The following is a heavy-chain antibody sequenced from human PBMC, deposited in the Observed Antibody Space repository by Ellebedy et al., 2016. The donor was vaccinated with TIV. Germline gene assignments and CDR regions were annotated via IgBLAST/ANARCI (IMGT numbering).Heavy chain of an antibody. J-gene: IGHJ5*02. CDR1: GYTFTSYD. CDR3: ATQFDDYGEVTPYNWFDP. D-gene: IGHD4-17*01. CDR2: MNPNSGNT. Sequence: AASVKVSCKASGYTFTSYDINWVRQATGQGLAWMGWMNPNSGNTGYAQKFQGRVTMTRNTSISTAYMELSSLRSEDTAVYYCATQFDDYGEVTPYNWFDPWGQGTLVTVSS. V-gene: IGHV1-8*01.